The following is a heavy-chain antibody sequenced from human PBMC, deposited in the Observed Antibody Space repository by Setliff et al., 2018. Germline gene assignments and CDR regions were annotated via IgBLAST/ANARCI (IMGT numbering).Heavy chain of an antibody. CDR1: GYTFTSYY. Sequence: ASVKVSCKASGYTFTSYYMHWVRQAPGQGLEWMGIINPSGGSTSYAQKFQGRVTMTRDTSTSTVYMELSSLRAEDTAVYYCARDSWSSSWSQEYFQHWGQGTLVTVSS. D-gene: IGHD6-13*01. CDR3: ARDSWSSSWSQEYFQH. V-gene: IGHV1-46*01. J-gene: IGHJ1*01. CDR2: INPSGGST.